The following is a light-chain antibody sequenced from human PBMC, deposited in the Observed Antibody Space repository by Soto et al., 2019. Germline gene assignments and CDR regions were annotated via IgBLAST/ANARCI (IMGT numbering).Light chain of an antibody. CDR2: AAA. J-gene: IGKJ1*01. V-gene: IGKV1-39*01. CDR1: HNINNY. Sequence: DIQMTQSPSSLSASVGDRVTMTCRASHNINNYLNWYQQKPGKAPKLLIFAAANLETGIPSRFSGSGSGTDFTLSVSNLQPEDFATYYCQQTYMTPPWTFGQGTKVDIK. CDR3: QQTYMTPPWT.